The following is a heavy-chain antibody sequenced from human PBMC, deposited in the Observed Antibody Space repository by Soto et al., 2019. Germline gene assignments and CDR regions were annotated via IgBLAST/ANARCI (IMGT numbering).Heavy chain of an antibody. CDR1: GFTFSSYA. D-gene: IGHD6-19*01. Sequence: EVQLLESGGGLVQPGGSLRLSCAASGFTFSSYAMSWVRQAPGKGLEWVSAISGSGGSTYYADSVKGRFTISRDNSKNALYLQMNSLRAEDTAVYYCANLAGGGGWYPSFDYWGQGTLVTVSS. J-gene: IGHJ4*02. CDR3: ANLAGGGGWYPSFDY. CDR2: ISGSGGST. V-gene: IGHV3-23*01.